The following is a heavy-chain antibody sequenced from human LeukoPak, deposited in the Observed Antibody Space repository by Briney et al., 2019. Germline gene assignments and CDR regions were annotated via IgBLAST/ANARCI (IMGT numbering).Heavy chain of an antibody. V-gene: IGHV1-2*04. CDR1: GYTFTGYY. CDR2: INPNSGGT. CDR3: ARALLNLPYLLDY. Sequence: GASVKVSCKASGYTFTGYYMHWVRQAPGQGLEWMGWINPNSGGTNYAQKFQGWVTMTRDTSISTAYMELSRLRSDDTAVYYCARALLNLPYLLDYWGQGTLVTVSS. J-gene: IGHJ4*02. D-gene: IGHD2-2*01.